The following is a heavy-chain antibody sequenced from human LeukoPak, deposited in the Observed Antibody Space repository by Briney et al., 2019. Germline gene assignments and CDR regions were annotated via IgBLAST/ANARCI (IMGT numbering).Heavy chain of an antibody. V-gene: IGHV3-21*01. J-gene: IGHJ4*02. D-gene: IGHD3-22*01. CDR1: GFTFSSYS. CDR3: AKATLIVVVQFFDY. CDR2: ISSSSSYI. Sequence: GGSLRLSCAASGFTFSSYSMNWVRQAPGKGLEWVSSISSSSSYIYYADSVKGRFTISRDNAKNSLYLQMNSLRAEDTAVYYCAKATLIVVVQFFDYWGQGTLVTVSS.